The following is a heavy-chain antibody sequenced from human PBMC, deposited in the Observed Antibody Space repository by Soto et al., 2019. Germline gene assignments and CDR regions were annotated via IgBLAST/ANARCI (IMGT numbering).Heavy chain of an antibody. CDR1: GFTFGDNG. CDR3: ARDRGYCGSDSCHWCFDL. V-gene: IGHV3-23*01. J-gene: IGHJ2*01. Sequence: EVQLLESGGGLVQPGGSLRLSCAGSGFTFGDNGMSWVRQAPGKGLEWLSTISKSGTTTYYADSVQGRFTISRDNSKNTMFVEMNSVRVEDTAVYYCARDRGYCGSDSCHWCFDLWGRGTLVTVSS. CDR2: ISKSGTTT. D-gene: IGHD5-12*01.